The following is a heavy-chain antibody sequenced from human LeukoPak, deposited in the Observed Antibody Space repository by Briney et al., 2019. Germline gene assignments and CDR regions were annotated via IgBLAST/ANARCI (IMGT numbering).Heavy chain of an antibody. J-gene: IGHJ6*03. CDR2: INHSGST. CDR1: GFTFSNYW. D-gene: IGHD3-9*01. CDR3: ARHGEHGGLRYFDWFSYYYYYMDV. Sequence: GSLRLSCAASGFTFSNYWMSWVRQPPGKGLEWIGEINHSGSTNYNPSLKSRVTISVDTSKNQFSLKLSSVTAADTAVYYCARHGEHGGLRYFDWFSYYYYYMDVWGKGTTATISS. V-gene: IGHV4-34*01.